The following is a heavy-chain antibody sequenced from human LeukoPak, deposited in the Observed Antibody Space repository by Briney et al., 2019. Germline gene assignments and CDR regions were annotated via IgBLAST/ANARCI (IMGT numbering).Heavy chain of an antibody. CDR2: INDRGRT. CDR1: GGSFSGYH. J-gene: IGHJ4*02. V-gene: IGHV4-34*01. Sequence: SEALSLTCAVHGGSFSGYHWNWIRQSPGKGLEWIGEINDRGRTNYNPSLKGRVTLSVDTSKKQFSLKLSSVTAADTAVYYCARDPTTVVTLPYYFDFWGQGTLVTVSS. CDR3: ARDPTTVVTLPYYFDF. D-gene: IGHD4-23*01.